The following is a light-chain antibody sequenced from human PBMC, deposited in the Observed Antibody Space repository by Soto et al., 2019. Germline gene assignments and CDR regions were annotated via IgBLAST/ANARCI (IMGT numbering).Light chain of an antibody. Sequence: DIQMTQSPSSLSASVGDRVTITCQASQDIRKFLNWYQQKPGKAPKLLINDASNLETGVPSRFSGSGSGTDFTFIINSLQPEDIATYYCQHYDNLVTFGPGTTVDIK. J-gene: IGKJ3*01. CDR3: QHYDNLVT. CDR1: QDIRKF. CDR2: DAS. V-gene: IGKV1-33*01.